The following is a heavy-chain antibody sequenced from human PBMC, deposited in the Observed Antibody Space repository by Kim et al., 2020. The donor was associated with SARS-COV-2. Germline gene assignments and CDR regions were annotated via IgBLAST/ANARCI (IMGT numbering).Heavy chain of an antibody. CDR2: IYSSGST. CDR1: GASIGSSTYY. V-gene: IGHV4-39*01. J-gene: IGHJ6*02. CDR3: ARHWDFHWGYGMDI. Sequence: SETLSLTCTVSGASIGSSTYYWGWIRQPPGKGLEWIGSIYSSGSTYYNPSLTSRVTISVDTAKNQFCLDLRSVTAADTAVNYCARHWDFHWGYGMDIWGRGTTVTVSS. D-gene: IGHD7-27*01.